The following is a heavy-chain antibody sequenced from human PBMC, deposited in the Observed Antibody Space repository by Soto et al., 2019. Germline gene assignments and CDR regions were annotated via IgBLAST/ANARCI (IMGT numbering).Heavy chain of an antibody. D-gene: IGHD3-9*01. CDR3: ARTNILTGYYSFRYWLDP. Sequence: PSETLSLTCAVYWGSFSGYYWSCIRQPPWKGLEWIVEINHSGSTTYNPSLKSRVTISVDTSKNQFALKLSSVTAADTAVYYCARTNILTGYYSFRYWLDPWGQGTLVTVS. V-gene: IGHV4-34*01. J-gene: IGHJ5*02. CDR2: INHSGST. CDR1: WGSFSGYY.